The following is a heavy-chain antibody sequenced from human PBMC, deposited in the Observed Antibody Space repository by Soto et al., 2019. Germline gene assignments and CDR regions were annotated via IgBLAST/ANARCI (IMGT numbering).Heavy chain of an antibody. CDR2: IKSKTHGGTT. CDR3: ISYSNSRMTVGCSHY. Sequence: GGSLRLSCAASDFTFSNAWINWVRQAPGKGLEWVGRIKSKTHGGTTDFAAPVKGRFAISRDDSKNMVYLQMNSLKTEDTGIYYFISYSNSRMTVGCSHYCGNGSLVLVSS. J-gene: IGHJ4*01. CDR1: DFTFSNAW. D-gene: IGHD3-22*01. V-gene: IGHV3-15*07.